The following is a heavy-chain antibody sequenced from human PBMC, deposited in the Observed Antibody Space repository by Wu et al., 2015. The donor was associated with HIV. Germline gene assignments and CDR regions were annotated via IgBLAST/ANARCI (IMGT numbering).Heavy chain of an antibody. D-gene: IGHD6-13*01. Sequence: QVQLVQSGAEVKKPGASVKVSCKASGYTFTGYYMHWVRQAPGQGLEWMGWINPNSGGTNYAQKFQGRVTMTRDTSISTAYMELSRLRSDDTAVYYCARAGKPGRIAAARGNWFDPVGPGNPGHRSPQ. V-gene: IGHV1-2*02. CDR1: GYTFTGYY. CDR2: INPNSGGT. J-gene: IGHJ5*02. CDR3: ARAGKPGRIAAARGNWFDP.